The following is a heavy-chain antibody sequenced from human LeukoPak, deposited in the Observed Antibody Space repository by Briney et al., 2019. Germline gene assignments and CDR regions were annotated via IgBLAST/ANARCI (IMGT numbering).Heavy chain of an antibody. Sequence: PGGSLRLSCAASGFTFSRYALSWVRQAPGKGREGVSAISGSGGSTYYADSVKGRFTISRDNSKNTLYLQMNSLRAEDTAVYYCAKDPASGYMDAFDIWGQGTMVTVSS. D-gene: IGHD5-12*01. CDR3: AKDPASGYMDAFDI. J-gene: IGHJ3*02. V-gene: IGHV3-23*01. CDR1: GFTFSRYA. CDR2: ISGSGGST.